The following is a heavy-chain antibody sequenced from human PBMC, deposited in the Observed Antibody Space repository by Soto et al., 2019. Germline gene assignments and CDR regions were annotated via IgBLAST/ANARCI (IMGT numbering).Heavy chain of an antibody. Sequence: QVQLVESGGGVIQPGRSLRLSCEASGFAFDTYGMHWIRQGAGQGLEWVATMSYDGSKIYYRDSVRGRFSISRDDSKRTLYLQMNSLRAEDTAVYYCAKDRDPYYYYYLMDVCGQGTTVTVSS. CDR3: AKDRDPYYYYYLMDV. CDR1: GFAFDTYG. V-gene: IGHV3-30*18. CDR2: MSYDGSKI. J-gene: IGHJ6*02.